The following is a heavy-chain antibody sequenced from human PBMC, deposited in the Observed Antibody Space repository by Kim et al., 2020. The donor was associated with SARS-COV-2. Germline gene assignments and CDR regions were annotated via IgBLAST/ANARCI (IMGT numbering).Heavy chain of an antibody. D-gene: IGHD3-3*02. CDR2: INHDGSEK. V-gene: IGHV3-7*03. CDR3: LISIY. J-gene: IGHJ4*02. Sequence: GGSLRLSCVASGFSFRGYWMTWVRQAPGKGLEWVANINHDGSEKKYVDSVKGRFTISRDNARNSLYLQMNSLRAEDSALYYCLISIYWGQGTLVTVSS. CDR1: GFSFRGYW.